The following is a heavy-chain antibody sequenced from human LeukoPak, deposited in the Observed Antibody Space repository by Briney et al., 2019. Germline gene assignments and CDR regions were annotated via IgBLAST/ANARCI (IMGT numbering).Heavy chain of an antibody. D-gene: IGHD2-15*01. CDR1: GGSISSYY. CDR2: IYYSGST. V-gene: IGHV4-59*12. Sequence: SETLSLTCTVSGGSISSYYWSWIRQPPGKGLEWIGYIYYSGSTNYNPSLKSRVTISVDTSKNQFSLKLSSVTAADTAVYYCARGCRDCSGGSCYPNEYFQHWGQGTLVTVSS. J-gene: IGHJ1*01. CDR3: ARGCRDCSGGSCYPNEYFQH.